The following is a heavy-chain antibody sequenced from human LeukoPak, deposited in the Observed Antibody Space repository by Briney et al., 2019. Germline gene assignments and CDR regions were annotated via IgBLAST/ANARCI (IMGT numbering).Heavy chain of an antibody. Sequence: ASVKVSCKASGYTFTGYYVHWVRQAPGQGLEWMGWINPNSGGTNYAQKFQGRVTMTRDTSISTAYMELSRLRSDDTAVYYCASSSLGGDLAVAGPGYWGQGTLVTVSS. D-gene: IGHD6-19*01. CDR2: INPNSGGT. J-gene: IGHJ4*02. CDR3: ASSSLGGDLAVAGPGY. V-gene: IGHV1-2*02. CDR1: GYTFTGYY.